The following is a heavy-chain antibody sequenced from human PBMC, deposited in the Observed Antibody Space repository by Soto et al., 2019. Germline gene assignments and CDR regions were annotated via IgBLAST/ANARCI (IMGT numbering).Heavy chain of an antibody. J-gene: IGHJ4*02. Sequence: PSETLCLTCAVYGGSFSGYYWSWIRQPPGKGLEWIGEINHSGSTNYNPSLKSRVTISVDTPKNQFSLKLTSVTAADTAVYYCAAPPRYWGQGTLVTVSS. CDR1: GGSFSGYY. CDR2: INHSGST. CDR3: AAPPRY. V-gene: IGHV4-34*01. D-gene: IGHD6-6*01.